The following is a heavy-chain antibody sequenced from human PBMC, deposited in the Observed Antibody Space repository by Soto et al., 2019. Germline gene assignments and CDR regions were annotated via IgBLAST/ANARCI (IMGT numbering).Heavy chain of an antibody. CDR3: TTGRDDLLY. J-gene: IGHJ4*02. D-gene: IGHD1-26*01. Sequence: EVQLVESGGGLVKPGGSLRXXCAXSXXTXXKVWMNWVRQAPGKGLEWVGRIKSKTDGGTTDYAAPVKGRFTISRDDSKNMLYLQMNSLKTEDTGMYFCTTGRDDLLYWGQGTLVTVSS. CDR2: IKSKTDGGTT. CDR1: XXTXXKVW. V-gene: IGHV3-15*07.